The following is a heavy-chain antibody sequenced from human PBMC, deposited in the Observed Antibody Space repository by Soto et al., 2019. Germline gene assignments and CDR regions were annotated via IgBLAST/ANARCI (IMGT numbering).Heavy chain of an antibody. CDR2: IYYSGST. J-gene: IGHJ5*02. CDR3: ARGGLGGGYCSSTSCSRYNWFDP. Sequence: SETLSLTCTVSGGSISSYYWSWIRQPPGKGLEWIGYIYYSGSTNYNPSLKSRVTISVDTSKNQFSLKLSSVTAADTAVYYCARGGLGGGYCSSTSCSRYNWFDPWGQGTLVTVSS. V-gene: IGHV4-59*12. D-gene: IGHD2-2*01. CDR1: GGSISSYY.